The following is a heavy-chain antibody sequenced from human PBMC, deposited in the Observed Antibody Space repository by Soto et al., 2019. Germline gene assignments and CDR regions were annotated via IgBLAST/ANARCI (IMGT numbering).Heavy chain of an antibody. J-gene: IGHJ6*02. D-gene: IGHD3-3*01. CDR2: IYYSGST. CDR1: GGSISSGGYY. CDR3: ARDLSLWSGYGGNMDV. V-gene: IGHV4-31*03. Sequence: QVQLQESGPGLVKPSQTLSLTCTVSGGSISSGGYYWSWIRRHPGKGLEWIGYIYYSGSTYYNPSLKSRVTISVDTSKNQFSLKLSSVTAADTAVYYCARDLSLWSGYGGNMDVWGQGTTVTVSS.